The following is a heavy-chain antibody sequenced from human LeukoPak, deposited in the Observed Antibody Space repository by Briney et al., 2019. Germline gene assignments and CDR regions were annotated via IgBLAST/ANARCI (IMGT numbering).Heavy chain of an antibody. CDR3: ARGRYGPRLGN. J-gene: IGHJ4*02. CDR1: GASFSDSY. V-gene: IGHV4-34*01. D-gene: IGHD3-16*01. CDR2: INNSGST. Sequence: SETLSLTCAVYGASFSDSYWSWIRQSPEKGLEWIGEINNSGSTSYNPSLNSRVIMSVDRSKNQFFLRLTSVTAADTAVYYCARGRYGPRLGNWGQGTLVTVSS.